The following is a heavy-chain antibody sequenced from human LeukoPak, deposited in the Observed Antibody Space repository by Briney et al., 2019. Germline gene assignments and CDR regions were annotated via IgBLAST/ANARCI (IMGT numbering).Heavy chain of an antibody. D-gene: IGHD2-2*01. CDR1: GFTFSSYA. Sequence: GGSLRLSCAASGFTFSSYAMHWVRQAPGKGVEWVAVISYDGSNKYYADSVKGRFTISRDNSKNTLYLQMNSLRAEDTAVYYPAGSTSCCSDYYYYYGMDVWGQGTTVTVSS. J-gene: IGHJ6*02. V-gene: IGHV3-30-3*01. CDR2: ISYDGSNK. CDR3: AGSTSCCSDYYYYYGMDV.